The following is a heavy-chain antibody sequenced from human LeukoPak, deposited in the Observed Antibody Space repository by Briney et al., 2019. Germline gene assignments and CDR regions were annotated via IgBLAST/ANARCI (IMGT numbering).Heavy chain of an antibody. CDR3: AADYGDYVSPSD. CDR2: SSYDGTNK. J-gene: IGHJ4*02. Sequence: PETSLRLSCAASGFNFRDSAMHWVRQPPGKGLEGVAVSSYDGTNKYYADSVNGRFTISRDNSKNTLFLQMNNLRLEDTAVYYCAADYGDYVSPSDWGQGSLVIVSS. CDR1: GFNFRDSA. V-gene: IGHV3-30*04. D-gene: IGHD4-17*01.